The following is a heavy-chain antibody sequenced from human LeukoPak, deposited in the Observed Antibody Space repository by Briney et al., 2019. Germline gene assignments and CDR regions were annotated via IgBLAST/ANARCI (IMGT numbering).Heavy chain of an antibody. CDR3: ASDILTGYSRVDY. V-gene: IGHV3-20*04. D-gene: IGHD3-9*01. Sequence: PGGSLRLSCAASGFTFDDYGMSWVRQAPGKGLEGVSGINWNGGSTGYADSVKGRFTISRDNAKNSLYVQMTSLRAEDTALYYCASDILTGYSRVDYWGQGTLVTVYS. CDR1: GFTFDDYG. J-gene: IGHJ4*02. CDR2: INWNGGST.